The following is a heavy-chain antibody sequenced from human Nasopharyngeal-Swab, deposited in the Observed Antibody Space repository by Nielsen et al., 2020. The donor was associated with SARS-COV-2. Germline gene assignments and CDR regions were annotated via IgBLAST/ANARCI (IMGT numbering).Heavy chain of an antibody. D-gene: IGHD3-10*01. CDR3: ARPGSYYYGSGSSVGPYFDY. CDR1: GFTFSSYW. J-gene: IGHJ4*02. CDR2: IKQDGSEK. Sequence: GESLKISCAASGFTFSSYWMSWVRQAPGKGLEWVANIKQDGSEKYYVDSVKGRFTISRDNAKNSLYLQMNSLRAEDTAVYYCARPGSYYYGSGSSVGPYFDYWGQGTPVTVSS. V-gene: IGHV3-7*05.